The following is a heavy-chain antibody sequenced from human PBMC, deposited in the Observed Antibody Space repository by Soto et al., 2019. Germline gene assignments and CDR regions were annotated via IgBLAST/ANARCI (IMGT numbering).Heavy chain of an antibody. CDR1: GFTFSRYV. V-gene: IGHV3-23*01. D-gene: IGHD2-2*01. CDR3: AKVSGDQLLSTFDF. Sequence: GGSLRLSCAASGFTFSRYVMSWVRQAPGKGLEWVSGISGSAGSTYYAESVKGRFTISRDNSKNTLYLQMKSLRAEDTAVYYCAKVSGDQLLSTFDFWGQGTLVTVS. CDR2: ISGSAGST. J-gene: IGHJ4*02.